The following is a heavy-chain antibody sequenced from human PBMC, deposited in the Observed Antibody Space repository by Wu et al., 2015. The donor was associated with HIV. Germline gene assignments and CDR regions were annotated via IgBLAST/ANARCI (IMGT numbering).Heavy chain of an antibody. V-gene: IGHV1-18*01. J-gene: IGHJ4*02. D-gene: IGHD5-12*01. CDR2: IGVSNGNT. Sequence: QVQLAQSGAEVKKPGSSVRVSCKASGYSFVRYSLNWVRQAPGQGLEWMGWIGVSNGNTIYAQKFQGRVIMTTDKPTSTVYMELKSLTSDDTAIYYCVRKNGYSGYYPFDLWGQGTLVTVSS. CDR3: VRKNGYSGYYPFDL. CDR1: GYSFVRYS.